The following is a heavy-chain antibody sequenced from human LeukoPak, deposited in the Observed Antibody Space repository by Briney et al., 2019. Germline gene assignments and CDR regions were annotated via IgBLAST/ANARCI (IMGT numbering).Heavy chain of an antibody. D-gene: IGHD3-10*01. CDR1: GFTFRSYG. V-gene: IGHV3-30*18. CDR3: VKPSFGDLFQSFFDY. Sequence: GGSLRLSCAASGFTFRSYGMHWVRQAPGKGLEWVAVISYDGSNKYYADFVKGRFTISRDNSKNTLYLQMNSLRAEDTAVYYCVKPSFGDLFQSFFDYWGQGTLVTVSS. CDR2: ISYDGSNK. J-gene: IGHJ4*02.